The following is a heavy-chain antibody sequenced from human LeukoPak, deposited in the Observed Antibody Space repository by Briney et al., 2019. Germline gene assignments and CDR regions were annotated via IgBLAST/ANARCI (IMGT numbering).Heavy chain of an antibody. Sequence: SETLSLTCTVSGGSISSSSYYWGWIRQPPGKGLEWIGSIYYSGSTYYNPSLKSRVTISVDTSKNQFSLKLSSVTAADTAVYYCARQVGPDYWGQGTLVSVSS. CDR2: IYYSGST. CDR3: ARQVGPDY. CDR1: GGSISSSSYY. J-gene: IGHJ4*02. V-gene: IGHV4-39*07. D-gene: IGHD1-26*01.